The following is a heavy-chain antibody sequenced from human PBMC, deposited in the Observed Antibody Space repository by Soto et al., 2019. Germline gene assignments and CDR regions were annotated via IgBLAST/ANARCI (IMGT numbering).Heavy chain of an antibody. CDR1: GFTFSDYY. Sequence: QVQLVESGGGLVKPGGSLRLSCAASGFTFSDYYMSWIRQAPGKGLEWVSYISSSSSYTNYADSVKGRFTFSRANAKNSLSLQMNSLRAADSAVYYCARGDPPLGFGEGGQGTTVTVSS. V-gene: IGHV3-11*05. CDR3: ARGDPPLGFGE. CDR2: ISSSSSYT. D-gene: IGHD3-10*01. J-gene: IGHJ6*02.